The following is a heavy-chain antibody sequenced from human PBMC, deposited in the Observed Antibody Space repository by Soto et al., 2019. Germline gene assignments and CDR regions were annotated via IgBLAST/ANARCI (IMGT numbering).Heavy chain of an antibody. D-gene: IGHD5-18*01. CDR1: GFTVSSNY. CDR2: IYSGGST. V-gene: IGHV3-66*01. CDR3: ARRRIQLWSDDAFDI. J-gene: IGHJ3*02. Sequence: GGSLRLSCAASGFTVSSNYMSWVRPAPGKGLEWVSVIYSGGSTYYADSVKGRFTISRDNSKNTLYLQMNSLRAEDTAVYYCARRRIQLWSDDAFDIWGQGTMVTVSS.